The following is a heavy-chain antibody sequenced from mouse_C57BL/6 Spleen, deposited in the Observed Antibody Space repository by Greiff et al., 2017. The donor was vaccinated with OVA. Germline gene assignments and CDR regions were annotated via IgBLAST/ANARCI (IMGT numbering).Heavy chain of an antibody. CDR1: GYTFTSYW. CDR3: AYYSNYADY. V-gene: IGHV1-69*01. J-gene: IGHJ2*01. Sequence: QVQLQQPGAELVLPGASVKLSCKASGYTFTSYWMHWVKQRPGQGLEWIGEIDPSDSYTNYNQKFKGKSTVTVDKSSSTAYMQLSSLTSEDSAVYYCAYYSNYADYWGQGTTLTVSS. D-gene: IGHD2-5*01. CDR2: IDPSDSYT.